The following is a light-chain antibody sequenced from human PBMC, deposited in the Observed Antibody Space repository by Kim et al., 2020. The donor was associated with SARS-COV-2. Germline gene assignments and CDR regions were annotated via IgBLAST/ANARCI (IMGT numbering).Light chain of an antibody. V-gene: IGLV4-60*03. CDR3: ETWDSNTWV. Sequence: QPVLTQSSSASASLGSSVKLTCTLSSGHSNYIIAWHHQQPGKAPRYLMKFETSGSYKKGSGVPARFSGSSSGADRYLSISNLQSEDEADYYCETWDSNTWVFGGGTQLTVL. CDR2: FETSGSY. J-gene: IGLJ3*02. CDR1: SGHSNYI.